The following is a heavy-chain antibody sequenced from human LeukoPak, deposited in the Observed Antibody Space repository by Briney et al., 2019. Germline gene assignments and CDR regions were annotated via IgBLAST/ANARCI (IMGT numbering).Heavy chain of an antibody. CDR3: AKDIGYSSGWYGLAFDI. D-gene: IGHD6-19*01. V-gene: IGHV3-43D*03. CDR1: GFTFDDYA. J-gene: IGHJ3*02. Sequence: PGGSLRLSCAASGFTFDDYAMHWVRQAPGKGLEWVSLISWDGGSTYYADSVKGRFTISRDNSKNSLYLQMNSLRAEDTALYYCAKDIGYSSGWYGLAFDIWGQGTMVTVSS. CDR2: ISWDGGST.